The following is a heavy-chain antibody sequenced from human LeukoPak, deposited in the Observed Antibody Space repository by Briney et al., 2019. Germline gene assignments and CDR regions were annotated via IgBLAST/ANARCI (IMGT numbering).Heavy chain of an antibody. Sequence: SETLSLTCAVYGGSFSGYYWSWIRQPPGKGLEWIGKINHSGSTNYNPSLKSRVTISVDTSKNQFSLKLSSVTAADTAVYYCVIGVTDSSNKRGHCFDPWGQGTLVTVSS. CDR1: GGSFSGYY. J-gene: IGHJ5*02. CDR3: VIGVTDSSNKRGHCFDP. CDR2: INHSGST. V-gene: IGHV4-34*01. D-gene: IGHD3-3*01.